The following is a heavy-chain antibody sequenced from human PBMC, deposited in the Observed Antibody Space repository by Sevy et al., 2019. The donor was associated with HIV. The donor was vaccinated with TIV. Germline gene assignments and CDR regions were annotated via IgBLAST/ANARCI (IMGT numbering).Heavy chain of an antibody. CDR2: IGNGGGGS. V-gene: IGHV3-23*01. D-gene: IGHD6-19*01. CDR1: RFIFSDYA. J-gene: IGHJ3*02. Sequence: GGSLRLSCAASRFIFSDYAMAWVRQAPGKGLEWVSGIGNGGGGSNYADSGKGRFTVSRDNSKDTLYLQMNNLRSDDTAVYYCAKLQGAVALNDAFDIWGQGTMVTVSS. CDR3: AKLQGAVALNDAFDI.